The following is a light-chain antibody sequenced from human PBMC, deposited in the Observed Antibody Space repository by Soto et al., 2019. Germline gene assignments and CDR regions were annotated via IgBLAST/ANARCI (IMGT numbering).Light chain of an antibody. V-gene: IGKV4-1*01. J-gene: IGKJ1*01. CDR1: QSVLYSSNNKNY. CDR2: WAS. Sequence: DIVMTQSPDSLAVSLGERATINCKSSQSVLYSSNNKNYLAWYQQKPGQPPKLLIYWASTWESGVPDRFSGSVSGTDFTLTISSLQAEDVAVYYCQQYYSTPPLTFGQGTKVEIK. CDR3: QQYYSTPPLT.